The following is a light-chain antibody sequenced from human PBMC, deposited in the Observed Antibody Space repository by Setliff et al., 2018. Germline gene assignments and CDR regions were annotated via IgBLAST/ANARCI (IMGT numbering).Light chain of an antibody. V-gene: IGLV2-11*01. Sequence: QSVLTQPRSVSGSPGQSVTISCTGTSSDVGGYNYVSWYQQHPGKAPKVMINDVSKRPSGVPDRFSGSKSGNTASLTISGLQAEDEAEYYCCSYAGSYTYVFGTGTKVTVL. CDR2: DVS. J-gene: IGLJ1*01. CDR1: SSDVGGYNY. CDR3: CSYAGSYTYV.